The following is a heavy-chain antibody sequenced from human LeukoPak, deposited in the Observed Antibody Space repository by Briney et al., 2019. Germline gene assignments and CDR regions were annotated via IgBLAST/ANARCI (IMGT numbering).Heavy chain of an antibody. V-gene: IGHV1-2*02. D-gene: IGHD1-26*01. J-gene: IGHJ3*01. Sequence: EASVKVSCKASGYTFTGYYMHWVRQAPGQGLEWMGWINPNSGGTNYAQKFQGRVTMTRDTSISTAYMERSRLRSDDTAVYYCARDQGIVGATLDAFDVWGQGTMVTVSS. CDR2: INPNSGGT. CDR1: GYTFTGYY. CDR3: ARDQGIVGATLDAFDV.